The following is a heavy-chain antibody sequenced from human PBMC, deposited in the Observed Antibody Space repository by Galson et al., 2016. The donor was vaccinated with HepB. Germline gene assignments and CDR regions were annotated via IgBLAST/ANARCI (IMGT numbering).Heavy chain of an antibody. CDR2: INSDGNTT. D-gene: IGHD3-9*01. Sequence: SLRLSCAASGFTFSSYWMHWVRQAPGKGLVWVSRINSDGNTTNYADSVKGRFTISRDNAKNTLYLQMNSLRAEDTALYYCAVSMGGAFDWYDYLDYWGQETLVAVTS. CDR1: GFTFSSYW. CDR3: AVSMGGAFDWYDYLDY. V-gene: IGHV3-74*01. J-gene: IGHJ4*02.